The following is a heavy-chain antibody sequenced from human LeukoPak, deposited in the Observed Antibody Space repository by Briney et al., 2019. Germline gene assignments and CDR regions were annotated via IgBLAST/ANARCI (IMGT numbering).Heavy chain of an antibody. CDR1: VYTFTIYD. V-gene: IGHV1-8*03. J-gene: IGHJ4*02. CDR3: ARGRFLEWLGNDY. CDR2: MNPNSGNT. Sequence: ASVTVSFKSSVYTFTIYDINWVRQATGQGQEWMGWMNPNSGNTGYAQKFQGRVTITRNTSISTAYMELSSLRSEDTAVYYCARGRFLEWLGNDYWGQGTLVTVSS. D-gene: IGHD3-3*01.